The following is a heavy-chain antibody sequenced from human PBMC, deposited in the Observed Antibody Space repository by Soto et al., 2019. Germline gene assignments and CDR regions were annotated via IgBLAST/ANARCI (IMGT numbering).Heavy chain of an antibody. CDR1: GGSISSGGYY. J-gene: IGHJ4*02. CDR2: IYYSGST. V-gene: IGHV4-31*03. CDR3: ATENSNYFGFDY. D-gene: IGHD4-4*01. Sequence: SETLSLTCTVSGGSISSGGYYWSWIRQHPGKGLEWIGYIYYSGSTYYNPSLKSRVTISVDTSKNQFSLKLSSVTAADTAVYYCATENSNYFGFDYWGQGTLVTVSS.